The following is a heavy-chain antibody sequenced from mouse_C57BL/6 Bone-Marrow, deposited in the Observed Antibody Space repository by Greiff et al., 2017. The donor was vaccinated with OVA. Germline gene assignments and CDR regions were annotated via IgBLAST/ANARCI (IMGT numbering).Heavy chain of an antibody. Sequence: VQLQQSGAELVMPGASVKLSCKASGYTFTSYWMHWVKQRPGQGLEWIGENDPSDSYTNYNQKFKGKSTLTVDKSSSTAYMQLSSLTSEDSAVYYCARGATYDYEGDWFAYWGQGTLVTVSA. CDR2: NDPSDSYT. D-gene: IGHD2-4*01. V-gene: IGHV1-69*01. CDR1: GYTFTSYW. J-gene: IGHJ3*01. CDR3: ARGATYDYEGDWFAY.